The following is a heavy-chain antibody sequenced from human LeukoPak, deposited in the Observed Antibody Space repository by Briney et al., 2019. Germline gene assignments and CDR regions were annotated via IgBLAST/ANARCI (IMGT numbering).Heavy chain of an antibody. CDR3: AGGYYDSIGPYYGMDV. D-gene: IGHD3-22*01. Sequence: SETLSLTCSVSGGSNRNYYWSWIRQPPGKGLECIGYIYYSGNTNYNPSLKSRVTISIDTSKNQFSLKLSSVTAADTAVYYCAGGYYDSIGPYYGMDVWGQGTTVTVSS. CDR2: IYYSGNT. J-gene: IGHJ6*02. CDR1: GGSNRNYY. V-gene: IGHV4-59*03.